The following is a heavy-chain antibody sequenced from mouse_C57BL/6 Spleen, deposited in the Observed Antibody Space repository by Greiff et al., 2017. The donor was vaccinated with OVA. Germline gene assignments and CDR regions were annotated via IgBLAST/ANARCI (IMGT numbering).Heavy chain of an antibody. V-gene: IGHV1-69*01. CDR2: IDPSDSYT. D-gene: IGHD1-1*01. CDR1: GYTFTSYW. CDR3: ARSLYGLYYFDY. Sequence: QVQLKQPGAELVMPGASVKLSCKASGYTFTSYWMHWVKQRPGQGLEWIGEIDPSDSYTNYNQKFKGKSTLTVDKSSSTAYMQLSSLTSEDSAVYYCARSLYGLYYFDYWGQGTTLTVSS. J-gene: IGHJ2*01.